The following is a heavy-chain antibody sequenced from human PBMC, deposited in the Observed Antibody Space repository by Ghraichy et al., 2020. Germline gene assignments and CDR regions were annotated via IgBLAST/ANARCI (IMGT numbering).Heavy chain of an antibody. D-gene: IGHD2-2*01. J-gene: IGHJ4*02. CDR2: IKQDGSEK. Sequence: LSLTCVASGFTFSSYWMSWVRQAPGKGLEWVANIKQDGSEKFYVDSVEGRFTISRDNAKNSLFLQMNTLRAEDTAVYYCARSLHFVVVPTSGVYFDYWGQGTLVTVSS. CDR1: GFTFSSYW. CDR3: ARSLHFVVVPTSGVYFDY. V-gene: IGHV3-7*01.